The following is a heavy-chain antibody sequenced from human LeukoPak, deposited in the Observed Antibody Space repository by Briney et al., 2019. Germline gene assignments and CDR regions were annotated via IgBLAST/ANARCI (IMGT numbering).Heavy chain of an antibody. CDR2: INHSGST. CDR1: GGSFSGYY. D-gene: IGHD6-19*01. Sequence: SETLSLTCAVYGGSFSGYYWSWIRQPPGKGLEWIGEINHSGSTNYNPSLKSRVTISVDTSKNQFSLKLSSVTAADTAVYYCARGDIAVGLDYWGQGTLVTVSS. CDR3: ARGDIAVGLDY. J-gene: IGHJ4*02. V-gene: IGHV4-34*01.